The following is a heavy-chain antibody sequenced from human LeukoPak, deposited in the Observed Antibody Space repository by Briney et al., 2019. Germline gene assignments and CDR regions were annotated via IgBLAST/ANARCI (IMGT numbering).Heavy chain of an antibody. V-gene: IGHV1-2*02. CDR3: ARGVEITPVVIGVKRSFDP. Sequence: ASVKVSCKTSGYIFSGYYMHWVRQAPGQGLEWMGWINPKTGGTNYAQKFQGRVTMTRDTSITTAYMELTRLKSDDTAVYYCARGVEITPVVIGVKRSFDPWGQGTLVTVSS. CDR2: INPKTGGT. D-gene: IGHD3-16*02. J-gene: IGHJ5*02. CDR1: GYIFSGYY.